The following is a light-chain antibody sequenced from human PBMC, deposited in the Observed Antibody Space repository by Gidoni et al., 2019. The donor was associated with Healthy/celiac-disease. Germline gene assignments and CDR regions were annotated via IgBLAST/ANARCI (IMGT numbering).Light chain of an antibody. J-gene: IGLJ2*01. CDR1: SRDVGSYNR. V-gene: IGLV2-18*02. Sequence: QSPLSQPPSVSGSPGQSVTISCTGTSRDVGSYNRVSWYQQPPGTAPKLMIYEVSNRPSGVPDRFSGSKSGNTASLTISGLQAEDEADYYCSSYTSSSFVVFGGGTKLTVL. CDR2: EVS. CDR3: SSYTSSSFVV.